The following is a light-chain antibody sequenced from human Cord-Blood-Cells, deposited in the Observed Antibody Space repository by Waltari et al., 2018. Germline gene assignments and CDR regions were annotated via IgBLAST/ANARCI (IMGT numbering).Light chain of an antibody. CDR1: QGISSY. CDR2: AAS. J-gene: IGKJ1*01. Sequence: AIRMTQSPSSFSASTGDRVTITCRASQGISSYLAWYQQKPVKAPKLLIYAASTLQSGVPSRFSGSGSGTDFTLTISFLQSEDFATYYCQQYYSYPRTFGQGTKVEIK. CDR3: QQYYSYPRT. V-gene: IGKV1-8*01.